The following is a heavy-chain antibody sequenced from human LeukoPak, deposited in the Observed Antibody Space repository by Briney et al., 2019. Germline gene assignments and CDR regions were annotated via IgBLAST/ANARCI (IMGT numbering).Heavy chain of an antibody. Sequence: PGGSLRLSCVASGFTFSDYSMKWVRQAPGKGLEWVSSISSSNTYIYYADSVKGRFTISRDNAQNSLYLHMNSLRVEDSAMYYCARGKFGQFDYWGQGTLVTVSS. CDR3: ARGKFGQFDY. D-gene: IGHD3-10*01. J-gene: IGHJ4*02. CDR2: ISSSNTYI. V-gene: IGHV3-21*01. CDR1: GFTFSDYS.